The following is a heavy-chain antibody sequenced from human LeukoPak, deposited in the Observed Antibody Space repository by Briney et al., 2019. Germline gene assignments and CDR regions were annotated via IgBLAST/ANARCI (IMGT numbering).Heavy chain of an antibody. CDR3: ARVLYDSSSWFDP. Sequence: PSETLSLTCTVSGGSISSYYWSWIRQPPGKGLEWIGSIYYSGSTYYNPSLKSRVTISVDTSKNQFSLKLSSVTAADTAVYYCARVLYDSSSWFDPWGQGTLVTVSS. D-gene: IGHD5/OR15-5a*01. J-gene: IGHJ5*02. CDR1: GGSISSYY. CDR2: IYYSGST. V-gene: IGHV4-39*07.